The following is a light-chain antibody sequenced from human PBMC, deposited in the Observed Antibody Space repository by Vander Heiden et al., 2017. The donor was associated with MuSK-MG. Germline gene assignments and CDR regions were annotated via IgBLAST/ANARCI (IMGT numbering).Light chain of an antibody. CDR3: QQYGRSPRT. J-gene: IGKJ1*01. CDR2: GAS. CDR1: QSVSSSY. Sequence: EIVLTQSPGTLSFSPGDRATLSCRARQSVSSSYLAWYQQKPGQAPRLLIYGASSRATGIPDRCSGSGSGTDFTLTISRLEPEDFAVYYCQQYGRSPRTFGEGTKVEIK. V-gene: IGKV3-20*01.